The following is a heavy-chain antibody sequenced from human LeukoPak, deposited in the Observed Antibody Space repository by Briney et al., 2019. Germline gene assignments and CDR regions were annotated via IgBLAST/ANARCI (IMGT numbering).Heavy chain of an antibody. CDR3: AREGGDTMIVVGQNWFDP. D-gene: IGHD3-22*01. CDR1: GYTFTSYY. J-gene: IGHJ5*02. V-gene: IGHV1-46*01. CDR2: INPSGGST. Sequence: ASVTVSCTASGYTFTSYYMHWVRQAPGQGLEWMGIINPSGGSTSYAQKFLGRVTMTRDTSTSTVYMELSSLRSEDTAVYYCAREGGDTMIVVGQNWFDPWGQGTLVTVSS.